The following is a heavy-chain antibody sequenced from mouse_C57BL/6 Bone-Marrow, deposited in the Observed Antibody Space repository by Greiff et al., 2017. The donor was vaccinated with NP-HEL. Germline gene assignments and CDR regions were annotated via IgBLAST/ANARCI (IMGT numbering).Heavy chain of an antibody. CDR1: GYTFTSYW. D-gene: IGHD3-3*01. J-gene: IGHJ2*01. CDR2: IDPSDSYT. CDR3: AREGQNYFDY. Sequence: VKLQESGAELVKPGASVKLSCKASGYTFTSYWMQWVKQRPGQGLEWIGEIDPSDSYTNYNQKFKGKATLTVDTSSSTAYMQLSSLTSEDSAVYYCAREGQNYFDYWGQGTTLTVSS. V-gene: IGHV1-50*01.